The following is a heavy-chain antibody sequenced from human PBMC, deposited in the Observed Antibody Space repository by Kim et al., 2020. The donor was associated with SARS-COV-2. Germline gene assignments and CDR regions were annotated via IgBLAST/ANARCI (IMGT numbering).Heavy chain of an antibody. V-gene: IGHV3-7*01. CDR1: GFTFSNYW. CDR2: IKQDGSEK. Sequence: GGSLRLSCAASGFTFSNYWMSWVRQAPGKGLEWVANIKQDGSEKNYVDSVKGRFTISRDNAKNSLYLQMNSLRAEDTAVYFCARDRYSSGWYPMDIWGQGTMVTVSS. CDR3: ARDRYSSGWYPMDI. D-gene: IGHD6-19*01. J-gene: IGHJ3*02.